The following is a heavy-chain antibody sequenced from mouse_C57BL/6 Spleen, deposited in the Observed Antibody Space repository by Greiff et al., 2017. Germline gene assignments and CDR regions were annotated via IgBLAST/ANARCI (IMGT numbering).Heavy chain of an antibody. Sequence: VKLQQPGAELVRPGTSVKLSCKASGYTFTSYWMHWVKQRPGQGLEWIGVIDPSDSYTNYNQKFKGKATLTVDTSSSTAYMQLSSLTSEDSAAYYCATVDLYWYFDVWGTGTTVTVSS. V-gene: IGHV1-59*01. CDR2: IDPSDSYT. CDR3: ATVDLYWYFDV. CDR1: GYTFTSYW. J-gene: IGHJ1*03.